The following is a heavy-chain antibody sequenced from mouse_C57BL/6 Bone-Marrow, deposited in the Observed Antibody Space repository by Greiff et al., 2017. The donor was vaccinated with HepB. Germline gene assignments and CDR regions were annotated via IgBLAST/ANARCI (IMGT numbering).Heavy chain of an antibody. V-gene: IGHV6-3*01. D-gene: IGHD4-1*01. CDR2: IRLKSDNYAT. J-gene: IGHJ4*01. Sequence: EVKLVESGGGLVQPGGSMKLSCVASGFTFSNYWMNWVRQSPEKGLEWVAQIRLKSDNYATHYAESVKGRFTISRDDSKSSVYLQMNNLRAEDTGIYYCTSRWDGAMDYWGQGTSVTVSS. CDR3: TSRWDGAMDY. CDR1: GFTFSNYW.